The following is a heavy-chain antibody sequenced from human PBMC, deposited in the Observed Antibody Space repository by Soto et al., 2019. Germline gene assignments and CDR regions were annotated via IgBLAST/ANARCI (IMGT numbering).Heavy chain of an antibody. CDR1: GGSISSGGYY. CDR2: IYYSGST. V-gene: IGHV4-31*03. D-gene: IGHD4-17*01. J-gene: IGHJ4*02. CDR3: ARSHRPSYGDYDY. Sequence: SETLSLTCTVSGGSISSGGYYWSWIRQHPGKGLEWIGYIYYSGSTYYNPSLKSRVTISVDTSKNQFSLKLSSVTAADTAVYDWARSHRPSYGDYDYWGQGTLVTVSS.